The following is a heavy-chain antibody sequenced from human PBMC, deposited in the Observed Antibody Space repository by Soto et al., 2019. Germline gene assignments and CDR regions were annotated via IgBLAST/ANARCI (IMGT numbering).Heavy chain of an antibody. CDR3: ASVPMITFGGVIVNDAFDI. Sequence: QIQLVQSGAEVKKPGASVKVSGKASGYTLTSYAMHWERQAPGQRLEWMGWINAGNGNTKYSQKFQGRVTITRDTSASTAYMELSSLRSEDTAVYYCASVPMITFGGVIVNDAFDIWGQGTMVTVSS. J-gene: IGHJ3*02. CDR2: INAGNGNT. V-gene: IGHV1-3*01. CDR1: GYTLTSYA. D-gene: IGHD3-16*02.